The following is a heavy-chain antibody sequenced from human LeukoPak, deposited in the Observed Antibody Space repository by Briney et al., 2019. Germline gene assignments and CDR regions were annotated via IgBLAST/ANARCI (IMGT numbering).Heavy chain of an antibody. CDR3: ARSHDHLWGNYPDY. CDR1: GGSISSGGYY. J-gene: IGHJ4*02. D-gene: IGHD3-16*02. V-gene: IGHV4-31*03. CDR2: IYYSGST. Sequence: SETLSLTCTVSGGSISSGGYYWSWIRQHPGKGLEWIGYIYYSGSTYYNPSLKSRVTISVDTSKNQFSLKLNSVTAADTAMYYCARSHDHLWGNYPDYWGQGTLVTVSS.